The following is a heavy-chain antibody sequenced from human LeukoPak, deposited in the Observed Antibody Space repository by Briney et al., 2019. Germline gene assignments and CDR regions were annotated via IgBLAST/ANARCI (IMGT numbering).Heavy chain of an antibody. V-gene: IGHV3-30*18. Sequence: GGSLRLSCAASGFTFSSYSMHWVRQAPGKGLEWVALISNDAGNYYYADSVKGRFTISRDNSKNTLYLQMNSLRAEDTAVYFCAKDRRLYDILTPFDYWGQGTLVTVSS. CDR3: AKDRRLYDILTPFDY. D-gene: IGHD3-9*01. CDR1: GFTFSSYS. CDR2: ISNDAGNY. J-gene: IGHJ4*02.